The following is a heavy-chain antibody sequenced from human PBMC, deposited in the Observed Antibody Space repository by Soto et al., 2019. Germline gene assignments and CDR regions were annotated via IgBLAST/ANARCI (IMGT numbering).Heavy chain of an antibody. Sequence: EVQLVESGGGLVQPGESLRLSCAASGFTVSSNYMSWVRQAPGKGLEWISVIYTGATTHYADSVKGRFTISRDNSKNTLYLQMNSLRVEDTAVYYCARDRITVFGVVHIPGYMDVWGKGTTVTVSS. CDR3: ARDRITVFGVVHIPGYMDV. J-gene: IGHJ6*03. CDR1: GFTVSSNY. V-gene: IGHV3-66*01. CDR2: IYTGATT. D-gene: IGHD3-3*01.